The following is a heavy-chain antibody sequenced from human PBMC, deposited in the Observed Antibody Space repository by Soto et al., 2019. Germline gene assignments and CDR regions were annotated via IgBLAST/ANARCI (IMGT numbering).Heavy chain of an antibody. Sequence: GASVKVSCKASGYTLTSYYMHWVRQAPGQGLEWMGIINPSGGSTSYTQRFQGRVTMTRDTSTSTVYMELSSLRSEDTAVYYFASRLYSSGYYGFLDHWGQGTLVTVSS. D-gene: IGHD3-22*01. CDR2: INPSGGST. CDR3: ASRLYSSGYYGFLDH. V-gene: IGHV1-46*03. CDR1: GYTLTSYY. J-gene: IGHJ4*02.